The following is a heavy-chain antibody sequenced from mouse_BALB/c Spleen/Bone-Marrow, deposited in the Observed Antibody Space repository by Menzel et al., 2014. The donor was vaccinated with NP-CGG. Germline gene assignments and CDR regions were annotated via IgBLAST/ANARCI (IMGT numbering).Heavy chain of an antibody. CDR1: GLNIKDTY. CDR3: ASYRYGWYFDV. CDR2: IDPAIFT. D-gene: IGHD2-14*01. J-gene: IGHJ1*01. Sequence: EVKLMESGAELVKPGASVKLSCTASGLNIKDTYLHWVKQRPEQGLDWIGRIDPAIFTKYDPKFQGKATITADTSSNTAYLHLSSLTSEDTAVYYCASYRYGWYFDVWGARATANISS. V-gene: IGHV14-3*02.